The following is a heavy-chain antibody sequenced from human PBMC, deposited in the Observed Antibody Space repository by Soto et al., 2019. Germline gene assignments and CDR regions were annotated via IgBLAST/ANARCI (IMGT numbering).Heavy chain of an antibody. CDR1: GGSVNGYY. Sequence: QVHLQQWGAGLLKPSETLSLTCAVYGGSVNGYYWNWIRQPPGKGLEWIGEINHTGGTYYNPSLKSRVTRSVDTSKNQFSLRLSSVTAADTAIYYCATRTTVFGLLIPPFDPWGQGTQVTVSS. CDR2: INHTGGT. CDR3: ATRTTVFGLLIPPFDP. J-gene: IGHJ5*02. D-gene: IGHD1-1*01. V-gene: IGHV4-34*02.